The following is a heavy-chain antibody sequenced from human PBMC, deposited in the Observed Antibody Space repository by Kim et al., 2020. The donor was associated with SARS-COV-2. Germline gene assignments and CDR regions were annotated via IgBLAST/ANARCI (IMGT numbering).Heavy chain of an antibody. Sequence: SETLSLTCAVYGGSFSGYYWSWIRQPPGKGLEWIGEINHSGSTNYNPSLKSRVTISVDTSKNQFSLKLSSVTAADTAVYYCARGVPRYSSGWRYFDYWGQGTLVTVSS. D-gene: IGHD6-19*01. CDR2: INHSGST. J-gene: IGHJ4*02. V-gene: IGHV4-34*01. CDR1: GGSFSGYY. CDR3: ARGVPRYSSGWRYFDY.